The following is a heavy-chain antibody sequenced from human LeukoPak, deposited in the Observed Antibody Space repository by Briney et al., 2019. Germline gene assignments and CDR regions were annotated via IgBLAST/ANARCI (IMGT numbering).Heavy chain of an antibody. CDR1: GGTFSSYT. CDR3: ARGSGSYSQASDY. D-gene: IGHD1-26*01. V-gene: IGHV1-69*02. Sequence: SVKVSCKASGGTFSSYTISWVRQAPGQGLEWMGRIIPILGIANHAQKFQGRVTITADKSTSTAYMELSSLRSEDTAVYYCARGSGSYSQASDYWGQGTLVTVSS. J-gene: IGHJ4*02. CDR2: IIPILGIA.